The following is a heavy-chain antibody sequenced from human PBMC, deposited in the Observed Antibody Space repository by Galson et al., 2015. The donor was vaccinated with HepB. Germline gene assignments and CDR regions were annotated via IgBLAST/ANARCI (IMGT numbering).Heavy chain of an antibody. Sequence: SLRLSCAASGFIFDDYGMHWVRQAPGKGLEWVSSISWNSGTIGYADSVKGRFTITRDNAKNSLYLQMNSLKAEDTALYYCAKAIGDQLPYGWFHPWGQGTLVTVSS. CDR1: GFIFDDYG. D-gene: IGHD2-2*01. V-gene: IGHV3-9*01. CDR2: ISWNSGTI. CDR3: AKAIGDQLPYGWFHP. J-gene: IGHJ5*02.